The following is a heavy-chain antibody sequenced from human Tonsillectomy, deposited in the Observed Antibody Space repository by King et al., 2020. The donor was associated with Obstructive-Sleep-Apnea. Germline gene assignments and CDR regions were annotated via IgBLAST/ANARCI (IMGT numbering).Heavy chain of an antibody. CDR1: GYTFTSYD. J-gene: IGHJ3*01. Sequence: VQLVQSGAEVKKPGASVKVSCKASGYTFTSYDINWVRQATGQGPEWMGWINPNSGNAGYAQKFQGRVTMTRGTSTNTAYLELSSLRSDDTAVYFCARFPRLRAFDVWGQGTMVTVSS. CDR3: ARFPRLRAFDV. CDR2: INPNSGNA. V-gene: IGHV1-8*01.